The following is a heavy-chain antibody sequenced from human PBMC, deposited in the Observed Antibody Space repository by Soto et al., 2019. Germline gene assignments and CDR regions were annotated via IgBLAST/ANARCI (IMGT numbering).Heavy chain of an antibody. V-gene: IGHV4-61*08. CDR2: IYYSGST. J-gene: IGHJ4*02. CDR1: GGSISSGGYY. D-gene: IGHD2-15*01. Sequence: SETLSLTCTVSGGSISSGGYYWSWIRQHPGKGLEWIGYIYYSGSTNYNPSLKSRVTISVDTSKNQFSLKLSSVTAADTAVYYCARELDCSGGSCYVFDYWGQGTLVTVSS. CDR3: ARELDCSGGSCYVFDY.